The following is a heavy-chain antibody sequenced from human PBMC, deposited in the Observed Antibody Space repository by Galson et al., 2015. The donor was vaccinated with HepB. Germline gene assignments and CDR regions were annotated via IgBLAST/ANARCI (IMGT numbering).Heavy chain of an antibody. CDR3: ARDASGIAAAGTPIDYYGMAV. J-gene: IGHJ6*02. Sequence: SLRLSCAASGFTFSSYSMNWVRQAPGKGLEWVSYISSSSSTIYYADSVKGRFTISRDNAKNSLYLQMNSLRAEDTAVYYCARDASGIAAAGTPIDYYGMAVWGQGTTVTVSS. D-gene: IGHD6-13*01. V-gene: IGHV3-48*01. CDR1: GFTFSSYS. CDR2: ISSSSSTI.